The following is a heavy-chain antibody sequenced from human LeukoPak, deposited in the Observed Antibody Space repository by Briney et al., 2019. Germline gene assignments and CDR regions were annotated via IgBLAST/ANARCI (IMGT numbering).Heavy chain of an antibody. Sequence: ASVKVSCKVSGYTLTELSMHWVRQAPGKGLEWMGGFDPEDGETIYAQKFQGRVTMTEDTSTDTAYMELSSLSSEDTAVYYCATGPYGPRGSVWFDPWGQGTLVTVSS. J-gene: IGHJ5*02. D-gene: IGHD4-17*01. CDR1: GYTLTELS. V-gene: IGHV1-24*01. CDR3: ATGPYGPRGSVWFDP. CDR2: FDPEDGET.